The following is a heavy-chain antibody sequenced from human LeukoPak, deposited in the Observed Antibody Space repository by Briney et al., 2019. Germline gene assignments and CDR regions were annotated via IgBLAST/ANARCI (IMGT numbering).Heavy chain of an antibody. CDR3: AQGDAYCGGDCFTD. D-gene: IGHD2-21*02. J-gene: IGHJ4*02. CDR1: GFTFSSYG. V-gene: IGHV3-30*02. Sequence: PGGSLRLSCAASGFTFSSYGMHWVRQAPGKGLEWVAFIRYDGSNKYYADSVKGRFTISRGNSKNRLYLQMNCLRAEYTDVNFCAQGDAYCGGDCFTDWGQGTLVTVSS. CDR2: IRYDGSNK.